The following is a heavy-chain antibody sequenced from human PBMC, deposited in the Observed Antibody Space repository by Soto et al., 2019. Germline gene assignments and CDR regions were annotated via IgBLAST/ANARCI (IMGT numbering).Heavy chain of an antibody. V-gene: IGHV3-64D*06. CDR3: VKGPYSGDDWGDHFDY. J-gene: IGHJ4*02. D-gene: IGHD5-12*01. CDR2: ISGRGGNT. Sequence: GWPLRLSCSASGFMFSGYAMHWVRQAPGQGLGYIAAISGRGGNTYHAESVKGRLSISRDYSKSTLYLQMSSLSPEDTAVYYCVKGPYSGDDWGDHFDYWGQGTLVTVSS. CDR1: GFMFSGYA.